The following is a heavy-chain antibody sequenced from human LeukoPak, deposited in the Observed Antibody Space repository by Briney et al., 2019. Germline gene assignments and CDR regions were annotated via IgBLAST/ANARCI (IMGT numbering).Heavy chain of an antibody. CDR2: ISAYNGNT. V-gene: IGHV1-18*01. J-gene: IGHJ6*02. CDR3: ARFLGGSYGMDV. CDR1: GYTFTSYG. D-gene: IGHD1-26*01. Sequence: ASVKVSCKASGYTFTSYGISWVRQAPGQGLEWMGWISAYNGNTKFSQKFQGRVTITRDTSASTAYMELSSLRSEDTAVYYCARFLGGSYGMDVWGQGTTVTVSS.